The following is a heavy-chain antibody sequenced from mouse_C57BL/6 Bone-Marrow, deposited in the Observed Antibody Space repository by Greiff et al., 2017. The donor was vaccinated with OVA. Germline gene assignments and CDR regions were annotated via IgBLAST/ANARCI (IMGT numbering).Heavy chain of an antibody. J-gene: IGHJ2*01. CDR2: ISNGGGST. Sequence: EVMLVESGGGLVQPGGSLKLSCAASGFTFSDYYMYWVRQTPEKRLEWVAYISNGGGSTYYPDTVKGRFTISRDNAKNSLYLQMRRLKSEDTAMYYCARQRYDGSSLDYWGQGTTLTVSS. CDR3: ARQRYDGSSLDY. D-gene: IGHD1-1*01. CDR1: GFTFSDYY. V-gene: IGHV5-12*01.